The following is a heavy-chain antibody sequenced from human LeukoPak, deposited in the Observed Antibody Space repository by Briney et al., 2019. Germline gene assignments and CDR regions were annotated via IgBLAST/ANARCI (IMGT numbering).Heavy chain of an antibody. J-gene: IGHJ4*02. V-gene: IGHV4-4*02. CDR1: GGSISSSNW. CDR2: IYHSGST. Sequence: SETLSLTCAVSGGSISSSNWWSWVRQPPGKGLEWIGEIYHSGSTSYNPSLKSRVTISVDKSKNQFSLNLSSVTAADTAVYYCARHDSAVGALFIWGQGTLVTVSS. D-gene: IGHD1-26*01. CDR3: ARHDSAVGALFI.